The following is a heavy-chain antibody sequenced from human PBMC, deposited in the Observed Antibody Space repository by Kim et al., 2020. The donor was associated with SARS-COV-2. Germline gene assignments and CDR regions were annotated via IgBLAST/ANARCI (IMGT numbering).Heavy chain of an antibody. CDR2: ISSNGDST. Sequence: GGSLRLSCAASGFRFSSYAMSWVRQAPGKGLEWVSTISSNGDSTYYADSVKGRFTISRDNSKNTLYLQTNSLRAEDTAVYYCAKQNSGWFSDSYQYYFDYWGQGMLVTVSS. J-gene: IGHJ4*02. D-gene: IGHD6-19*01. CDR3: AKQNSGWFSDSYQYYFDY. V-gene: IGHV3-23*01. CDR1: GFRFSSYA.